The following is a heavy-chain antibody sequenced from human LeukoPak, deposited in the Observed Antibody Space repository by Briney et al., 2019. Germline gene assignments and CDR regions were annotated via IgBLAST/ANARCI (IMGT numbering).Heavy chain of an antibody. CDR2: IYYSGST. D-gene: IGHD1-26*01. V-gene: IGHV4-59*11. J-gene: IGHJ4*02. Sequence: SETLSLTCTVSGGSISSHYWSSIRQPPGKGLEWIGYIYYSGSTNYNPSLKSRVTISVDTSKNQFSLKLSSVTAADTAVYYCARDNSGGGSYYDYCGQGTLVTVSS. CDR3: ARDNSGGGSYYDY. CDR1: GGSISSHY.